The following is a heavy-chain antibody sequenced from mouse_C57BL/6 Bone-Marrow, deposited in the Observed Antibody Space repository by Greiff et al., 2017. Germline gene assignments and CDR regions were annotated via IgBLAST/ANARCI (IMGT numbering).Heavy chain of an antibody. CDR2: FYPGSGSI. J-gene: IGHJ2*01. CDR1: GYIFTEYT. Sequence: VQLQQSGAELVKPGASVKLSCKASGYIFTEYTIHWVKQRPGQGLEWIGWFYPGSGSIKYNERFKDKATLTADKSSNTVYMELSRLTSEDSAVYCSEGHERYYDYEGYFDYWGQGTALTVSS. V-gene: IGHV1-62-2*01. CDR3: EGHERYYDYEGYFDY. D-gene: IGHD2-4*01.